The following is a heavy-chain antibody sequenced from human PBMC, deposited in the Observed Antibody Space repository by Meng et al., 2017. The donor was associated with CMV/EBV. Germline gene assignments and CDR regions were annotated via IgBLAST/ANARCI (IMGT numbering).Heavy chain of an antibody. CDR3: ARDSDGLGYAGDIYYYYGMDV. CDR2: TYCRSRWYN. V-gene: IGHV6-1*01. CDR1: GDSVSSNSPA. J-gene: IGHJ6*02. D-gene: IGHD3-16*01. Sequence: QTPALIRSISGDSVSSNSPAWTWIRQSPSRGVEWLGRTYCRSRWYNDYAASVKSRITINSDTSKNQFSLQLNSVTPEDTAVYYCARDSDGLGYAGDIYYYYGMDVWGQGTTVTVSS.